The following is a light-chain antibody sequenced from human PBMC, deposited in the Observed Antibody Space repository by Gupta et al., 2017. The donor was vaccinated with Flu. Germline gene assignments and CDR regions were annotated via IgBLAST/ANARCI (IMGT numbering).Light chain of an antibody. J-gene: IGLJ1*01. Sequence: TNTSTASSSNDGGNAEHCDQHLPETAPNLLIFVNNRRPSAVPHRVSFSNSGTSTSLAITGLQSEEEADYYYSAWYDSLNGNYVFGTGTKVTVL. CDR1: SSNDGGNA. CDR2: VNN. V-gene: IGLV1-44*01. CDR3: SAWYDSLNGNYV.